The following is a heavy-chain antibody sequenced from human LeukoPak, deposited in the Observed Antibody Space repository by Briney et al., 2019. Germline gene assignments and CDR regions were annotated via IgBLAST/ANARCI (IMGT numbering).Heavy chain of an antibody. CDR1: GGSFSGYY. D-gene: IGHD3-3*01. J-gene: IGHJ5*02. CDR3: ARGRYDFWSGRGWFDP. V-gene: IGHV4-34*01. CDR2: INHSGST. Sequence: SETLSLTCAVYGGSFSGYYWSWIRQPPGKGLEWIGEINHSGSTSYNPSLKSRVTISVDTSKNQFSLKLSSVTAADTAVYYCARGRYDFWSGRGWFDPWGQGTLVTVSS.